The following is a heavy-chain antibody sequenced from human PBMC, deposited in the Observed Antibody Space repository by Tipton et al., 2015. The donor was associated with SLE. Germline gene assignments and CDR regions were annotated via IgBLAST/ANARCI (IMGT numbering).Heavy chain of an antibody. Sequence: TLSLTCNVSGGSVSSGSYYWSWIRQPPGKGLEWIGYIYYSGSTYYNPYLKSRVTISLDTSKNQFSLKLTSVTAADTAVYYCATEGGNWFDPWGQGILVTVSS. CDR2: IYYSGST. J-gene: IGHJ5*02. CDR3: ATEGGNWFDP. D-gene: IGHD2-15*01. V-gene: IGHV4-61*01. CDR1: GGSVSSGSYY.